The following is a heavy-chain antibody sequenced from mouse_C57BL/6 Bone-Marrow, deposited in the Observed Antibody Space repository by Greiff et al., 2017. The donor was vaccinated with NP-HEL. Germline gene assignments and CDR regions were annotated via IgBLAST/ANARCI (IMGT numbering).Heavy chain of an antibody. CDR1: GYSITSDY. Sequence: VQLKESGPGLAKPSQTLSLTCSATGYSITSDYWNWIRKIPGNKLEYMGYISYSGSTYYYPSPKSRISITRVSSTNHYYLQLHSVPPADTATYYCARRLNYYGSSYFDVWGTGTTVTVSS. V-gene: IGHV3-8*01. J-gene: IGHJ1*03. CDR3: ARRLNYYGSSYFDV. CDR2: ISYSGST. D-gene: IGHD1-1*01.